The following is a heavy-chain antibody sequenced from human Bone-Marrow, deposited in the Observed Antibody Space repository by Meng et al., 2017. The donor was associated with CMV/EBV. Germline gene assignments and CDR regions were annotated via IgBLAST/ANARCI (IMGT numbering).Heavy chain of an antibody. D-gene: IGHD2-15*01. J-gene: IGHJ6*02. CDR3: ASEGCSGGGCYSSYYYGTDV. CDR2: IRYDGSNK. V-gene: IGHV3-30*02. Sequence: GESLKISCAASGFTFSSYWMSWVRQAPGKGLEWVAFIRYDGSNKYYADSVKGRFAISRDNSKNTLYLQMNSLRAEDTAVYYCASEGCSGGGCYSSYYYGTDVWGQGTTVTVSS. CDR1: GFTFSSYW.